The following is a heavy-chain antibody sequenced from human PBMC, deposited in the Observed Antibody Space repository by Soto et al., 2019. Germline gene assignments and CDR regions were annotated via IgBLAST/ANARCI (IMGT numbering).Heavy chain of an antibody. CDR2: ISGSGGST. CDR3: AKGSVPYCSGGSCPNWFDP. V-gene: IGHV3-23*01. Sequence: GESLKISCAASGFTFSSYAMSWVRQAPGKGLEWVSAISGSGGSTYYADSVKGRFTISRDNSKNTLYLQMNSLRAEDTAVYYCAKGSVPYCSGGSCPNWFDPWGQGTLVTVSS. CDR1: GFTFSSYA. D-gene: IGHD2-15*01. J-gene: IGHJ5*02.